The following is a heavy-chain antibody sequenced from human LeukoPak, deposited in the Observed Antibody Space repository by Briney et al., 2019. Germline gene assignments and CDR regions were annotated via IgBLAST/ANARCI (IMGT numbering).Heavy chain of an antibody. J-gene: IGHJ5*02. D-gene: IGHD3-10*02. CDR3: AALVRGPRSFDP. CDR2: ISTSGGSA. Sequence: GGSLRLSCAASGFTFSNYVMSWVRQAPGKGLESVSCISTSGGSACYADSVKGRFTISRDNSKNTLYLQMNSLRVEDTAVYYCAALVRGPRSFDPWGQGTLLTVSS. CDR1: GFTFSNYV. V-gene: IGHV3-23*01.